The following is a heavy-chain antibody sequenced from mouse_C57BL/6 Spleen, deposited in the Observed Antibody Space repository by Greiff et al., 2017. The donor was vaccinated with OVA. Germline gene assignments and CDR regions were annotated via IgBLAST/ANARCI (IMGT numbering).Heavy chain of an antibody. CDR3: TRASKAYDYDDYYAMDY. D-gene: IGHD2-4*01. Sequence: EVQLQESGTVLARPGASVKMSCKTSGYTFTSYWMHWVKQRPGQGLEWIGAIYPGNSDTSYNQKFKGKAKLTAVTSASTAYMELSSLTNEDSAVYYCTRASKAYDYDDYYAMDYWGQGTSVTVSS. J-gene: IGHJ4*01. CDR1: GYTFTSYW. V-gene: IGHV1-5*01. CDR2: IYPGNSDT.